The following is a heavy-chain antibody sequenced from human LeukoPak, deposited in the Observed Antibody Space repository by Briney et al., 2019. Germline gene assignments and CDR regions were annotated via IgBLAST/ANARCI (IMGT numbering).Heavy chain of an antibody. V-gene: IGHV1-8*01. D-gene: IGHD6-19*01. Sequence: ASVKVSCKASGYTFTSYDINWVRQATGQGLEWMGWMNPNSGNTGYAQKFQGRVTMTRNTSISTAYMGLSSLRSEDTAVYYCARVGIAVAGTIYWGQGTLVTVSS. CDR2: MNPNSGNT. J-gene: IGHJ4*02. CDR3: ARVGIAVAGTIY. CDR1: GYTFTSYD.